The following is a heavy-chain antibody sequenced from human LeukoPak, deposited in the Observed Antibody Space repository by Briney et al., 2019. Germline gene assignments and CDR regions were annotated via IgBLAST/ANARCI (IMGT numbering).Heavy chain of an antibody. Sequence: GGSLRLSCAASGFTFSSYAIYWVRQAPGKGLEWVSIISYDGNNKYYADSVMGRFTISRDNTKNTLYLQMNSLKAEDTAVYDSARGSGYCSSTSCSIFDYWGQGTLVTVSS. CDR2: ISYDGNNK. J-gene: IGHJ4*02. CDR3: ARGSGYCSSTSCSIFDY. V-gene: IGHV3-30*04. D-gene: IGHD2-2*01. CDR1: GFTFSSYA.